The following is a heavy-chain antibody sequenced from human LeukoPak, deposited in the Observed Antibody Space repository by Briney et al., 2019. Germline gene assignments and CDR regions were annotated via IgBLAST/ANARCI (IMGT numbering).Heavy chain of an antibody. V-gene: IGHV3-11*01. D-gene: IGHD6-13*01. J-gene: IGHJ6*03. CDR3: ARDDSSQTSYYYYYMDV. CDR1: GFTFSDYY. Sequence: GGSLRLSCAASGFTFSDYYMSWIRQAPGKGLEWVSYISSSGSIIYYADSVKGRFTISKDNAKNSLYLQMNSLRAEDTAVYYCARDDSSQTSYYYYYMDVRGKGTTVAISS. CDR2: ISSSGSII.